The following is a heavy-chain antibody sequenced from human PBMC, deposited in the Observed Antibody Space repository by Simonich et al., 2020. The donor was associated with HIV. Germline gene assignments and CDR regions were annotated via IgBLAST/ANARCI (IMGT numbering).Heavy chain of an antibody. CDR3: ARSYCSGVSCYSSNWFDP. D-gene: IGHD2-15*01. J-gene: IGHJ5*02. CDR1: GGTFSSYT. V-gene: IGHV1-69*13. Sequence: QVQLVQSGAEVKKPGSSVKVSCKASGGTFSSYTISWVRQAPGQGLEWMGGNIPIFGTGNYAQKFQGRVTITADESTNTAYLELSSLRSEDTAVYYCARSYCSGVSCYSSNWFDPWGQGTLVTVSS. CDR2: NIPIFGTG.